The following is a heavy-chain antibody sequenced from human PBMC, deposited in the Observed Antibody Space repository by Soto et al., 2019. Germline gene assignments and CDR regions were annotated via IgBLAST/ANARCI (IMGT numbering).Heavy chain of an antibody. Sequence: LGESLKISCKGSGYSFTSYCISWVRQMPGKGLEWMGRIDPSDSYTNYSPSFQGHVTISADKSISTAYLQWSSLKASDTAMYYCARLKRIFGVKYGMDVWGQRTTVTVSS. CDR2: IDPSDSYT. V-gene: IGHV5-10-1*01. CDR3: ARLKRIFGVKYGMDV. CDR1: GYSFTSYC. J-gene: IGHJ6*02. D-gene: IGHD3-3*01.